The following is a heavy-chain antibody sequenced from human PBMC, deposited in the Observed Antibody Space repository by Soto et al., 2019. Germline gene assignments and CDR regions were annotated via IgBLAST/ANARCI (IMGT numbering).Heavy chain of an antibody. CDR2: IYHSGST. CDR1: GGSISSGGYS. J-gene: IGHJ4*02. D-gene: IGHD4-17*01. CDR3: ARVADYGDYFDY. Sequence: QLQLQESGSGLVKPSQTLSLTCAVSGGSISSGGYSWSWIRQPPGKGLEWIGYIYHSGSTYYNPSLQSRVTISVDTSKNQFSLKLSSVTAADTAVYYCARVADYGDYFDYWGQGTLVTVSS. V-gene: IGHV4-30-2*01.